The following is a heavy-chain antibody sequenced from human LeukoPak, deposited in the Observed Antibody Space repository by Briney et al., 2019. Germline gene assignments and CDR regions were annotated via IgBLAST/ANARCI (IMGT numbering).Heavy chain of an antibody. Sequence: GGSLRLSCAASGFTFSSYGMHWVRQAPGKGLEWVAFIRYDGSNKYHADSVKGRFTISRDNSKNTLYLQMNSLRAEDTAVYYCAKESNGYCSSTSCLRPFXYWGQGTLVTVS. J-gene: IGHJ4*02. CDR2: IRYDGSNK. CDR1: GFTFSSYG. D-gene: IGHD2-2*01. V-gene: IGHV3-30*02. CDR3: AKESNGYCSSTSCLRPFXY.